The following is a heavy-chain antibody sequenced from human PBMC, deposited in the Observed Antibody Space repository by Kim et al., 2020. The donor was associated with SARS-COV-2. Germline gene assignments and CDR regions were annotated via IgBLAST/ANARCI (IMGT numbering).Heavy chain of an antibody. V-gene: IGHV3-30*04. CDR2: ISYDGSNK. J-gene: IGHJ6*02. CDR3: ARARRVGATCCYYGMDV. Sequence: GGSLRLSCAASGFTFSSYAMHWVRQAPGKGLEWVAVISYDGSNKYYADSVKGRFTISRDNSKNTLYLQMNSLRAEDTAVYYCARARRVGATCCYYGMDVWGQGTTVTVSS. D-gene: IGHD1-26*01. CDR1: GFTFSSYA.